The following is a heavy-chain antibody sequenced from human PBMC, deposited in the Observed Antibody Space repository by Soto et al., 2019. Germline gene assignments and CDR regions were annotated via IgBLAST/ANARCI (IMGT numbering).Heavy chain of an antibody. J-gene: IGHJ4*02. Sequence: SETLSLTCTVSGGSISSYYWSWIRQPPGKGLEWIGYIYYSGSTNYNPSLKSRVTISVDTSKNQFSLKLSSVTAADTAVYYCERDYGDYSAYWGQGTLVTVSS. CDR3: ERDYGDYSAY. D-gene: IGHD4-17*01. V-gene: IGHV4-59*01. CDR1: GGSISSYY. CDR2: IYYSGST.